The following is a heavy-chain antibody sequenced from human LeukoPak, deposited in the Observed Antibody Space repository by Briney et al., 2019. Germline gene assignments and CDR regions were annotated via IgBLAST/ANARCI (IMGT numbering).Heavy chain of an antibody. CDR2: IYYSGNT. CDR1: GGSISSGDYY. J-gene: IGHJ2*01. Sequence: SETLSLTCTVSGGSISSGDYYWSWIRQPPGKGLEWIGYIYYSGNTYYNSSLKSRLTISVDTSKTQFSLKLSSVTAADTAVYYCARLNYGDYALGGTTYWYFDLWGRGTLVTVSS. D-gene: IGHD4-17*01. V-gene: IGHV4-30-4*01. CDR3: ARLNYGDYALGGTTYWYFDL.